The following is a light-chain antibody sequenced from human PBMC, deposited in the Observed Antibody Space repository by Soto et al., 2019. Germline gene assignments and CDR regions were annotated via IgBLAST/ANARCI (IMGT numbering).Light chain of an antibody. J-gene: IGLJ2*01. V-gene: IGLV2-14*01. Sequence: QSVLTQPASVSGSPGQSITISCTGTSSDVGHYNYVAWYQQHPGKAPKLMIYEVSNRPSGVSERFSDSKSGNTASLSISGLQTEDEADYYCSSYTTSNTVVFGGGTKVTVL. CDR2: EVS. CDR3: SSYTTSNTVV. CDR1: SSDVGHYNY.